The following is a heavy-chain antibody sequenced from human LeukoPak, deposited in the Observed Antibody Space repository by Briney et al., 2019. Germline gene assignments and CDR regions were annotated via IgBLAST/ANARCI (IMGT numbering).Heavy chain of an antibody. CDR2: IYYSGST. J-gene: IGHJ4*02. D-gene: IGHD4-17*01. Sequence: SETLSLTCTVSGGSISSYYWSWIRQPPGKGLEWIGYIYYSGSTNYNPSLKSRVTISVDTSKNQFSLKLSSVTAADTAVYYCARGVPDYGDLYFDYWGQGTLVTVSS. CDR1: GGSISSYY. V-gene: IGHV4-59*01. CDR3: ARGVPDYGDLYFDY.